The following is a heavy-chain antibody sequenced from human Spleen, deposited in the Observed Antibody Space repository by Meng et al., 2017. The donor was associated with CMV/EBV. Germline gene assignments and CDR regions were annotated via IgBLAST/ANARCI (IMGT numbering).Heavy chain of an antibody. Sequence: GESLKISCAASGFTFSSYSMNWVRQAPGKGLEWVSSISSSSSYIYYADSVKGRFTISRDNAKNSLYLQMNSLRAEDTAVYYCARAIVVVPAHRKQTIDYWGQGTLVTVSS. CDR1: GFTFSSYS. J-gene: IGHJ4*02. CDR2: ISSSSSYI. CDR3: ARAIVVVPAHRKQTIDY. D-gene: IGHD2-2*01. V-gene: IGHV3-21*01.